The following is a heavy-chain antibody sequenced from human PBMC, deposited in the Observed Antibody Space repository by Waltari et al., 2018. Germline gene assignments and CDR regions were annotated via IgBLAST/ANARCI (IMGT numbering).Heavy chain of an antibody. J-gene: IGHJ4*02. V-gene: IGHV3-74*01. CDR3: AAPHSTSWYVSDY. CDR2: INGEESTT. CDR1: GLSFSTYW. Sequence: EVQLVESGGGLVQPGGSLRLSCAASGLSFSTYWMHWVRQGPGKGLVGVSRINGEESTTNYADSVKGRFTISRDNAKNTLYLQMNSLRAEDTAVYYCAAPHSTSWYVSDYWGQGALVTVSS. D-gene: IGHD2-2*01.